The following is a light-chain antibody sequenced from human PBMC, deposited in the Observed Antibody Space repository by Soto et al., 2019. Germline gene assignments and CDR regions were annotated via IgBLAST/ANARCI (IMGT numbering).Light chain of an antibody. J-gene: IGKJ2*01. V-gene: IGKV3-15*01. CDR2: AAS. CDR1: QTAYKN. Sequence: ELEMTQSPASLSASPGETVTLSCRATQTAYKNLAWYQQKPGQPPRLLIFAASTRAPGLPARFSGSGSGTEFTLTISSLQSEDSAIYYCPEYNRWPPEFIFGPGTRLEIK. CDR3: PEYNRWPPEFI.